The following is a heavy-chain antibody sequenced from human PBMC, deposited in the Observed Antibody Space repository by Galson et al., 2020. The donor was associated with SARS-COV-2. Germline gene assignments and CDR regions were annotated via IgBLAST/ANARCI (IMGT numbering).Heavy chain of an antibody. D-gene: IGHD6-19*01. J-gene: IGHJ6*02. Sequence: GGSLRLSCAASGFTFSSYSMNWVRQAPGKGLEWVSSISSSSSYIYYADSVKGRFTISRDNAKNSLYLQMNSLRAEDTAVYYCAREGPGDSSGWYSSVGYYYGMDVWGQGTTVTVSS. V-gene: IGHV3-21*01. CDR3: AREGPGDSSGWYSSVGYYYGMDV. CDR1: GFTFSSYS. CDR2: ISSSSSYI.